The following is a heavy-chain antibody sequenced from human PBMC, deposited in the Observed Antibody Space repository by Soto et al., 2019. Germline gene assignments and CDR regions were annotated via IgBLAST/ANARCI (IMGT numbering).Heavy chain of an antibody. J-gene: IGHJ6*02. V-gene: IGHV4-59*01. CDR1: GGSISSYY. D-gene: IGHD6-13*01. Sequence: SSETLSLTCTVSGGSISSYYWSWIRQPPGKGLEWIGYIYYSGSTNYNPSLKSRVTISVDTSKNQFSLKLSSVTAADTAVYYCARGTSSSWYHYYYYYGMDVWGQGTTVTASS. CDR2: IYYSGST. CDR3: ARGTSSSWYHYYYYYGMDV.